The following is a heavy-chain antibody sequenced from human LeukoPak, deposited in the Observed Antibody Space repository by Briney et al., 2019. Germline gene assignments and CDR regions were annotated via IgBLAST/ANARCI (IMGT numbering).Heavy chain of an antibody. V-gene: IGHV3-48*03. CDR3: ARELPSPNDHHYFDY. CDR2: ISGSGSSI. D-gene: IGHD1-1*01. J-gene: IGHJ4*02. CDR1: GFIFRNYE. Sequence: GGSLRLSCEASGFIFRNYEMKWVRQAPGKGLEWISFISGSGSSIFYADSVKGRFTISRDNSKNTLYLQMNSLRAEDTAVYYCARELPSPNDHHYFDYWGQGTLVTVSS.